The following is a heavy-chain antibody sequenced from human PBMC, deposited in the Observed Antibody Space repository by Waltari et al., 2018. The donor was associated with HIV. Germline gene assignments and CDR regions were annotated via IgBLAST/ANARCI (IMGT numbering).Heavy chain of an antibody. D-gene: IGHD6-19*01. CDR1: DYILTELS. J-gene: IGHJ6*02. CDR2: FDPADGKT. Sequence: QVQLVQSGAEVKRPGPSVKVSCTVSDYILTELSIHWVRQAPGKGLEWVGSFDPADGKTTYAQKFQGRVTMTEDTSTDTASMEVSSLRSEDTAMYYCATARQWLVDSGMDVWGQGTTVTVSS. V-gene: IGHV1-24*01. CDR3: ATARQWLVDSGMDV.